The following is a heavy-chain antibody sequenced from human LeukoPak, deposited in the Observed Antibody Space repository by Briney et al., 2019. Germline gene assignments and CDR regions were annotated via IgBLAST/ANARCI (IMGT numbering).Heavy chain of an antibody. J-gene: IGHJ2*01. CDR1: GFTFSRSE. V-gene: IGHV3-48*03. CDR3: ARDFGYNSRWFFDL. CDR2: ISNTGTTI. Sequence: PGGSLRLSCAGSGFTFSRSEMNWVRQAPGKGLEWISYISNTGTTIYYADTVQGRFTISRDNAKNSLYLQMNSLRAEDTAIYHCARDFGYNSRWFFDLWGRGTLVTVSS. D-gene: IGHD5-24*01.